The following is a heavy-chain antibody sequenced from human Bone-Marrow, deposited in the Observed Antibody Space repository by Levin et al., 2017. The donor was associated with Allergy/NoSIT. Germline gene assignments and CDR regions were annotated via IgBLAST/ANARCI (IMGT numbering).Heavy chain of an antibody. CDR3: AGESGIAAAYYFDY. J-gene: IGHJ4*02. D-gene: IGHD6-13*01. CDR1: GGSISSSSYY. Sequence: SETLSLTCTVSGGSISSSSYYWGWIRQPPGKGLEWIGSIYYSGSTYYNPSLKSRVTISVDTSKNQFSLKLSSVTAADTAVYYCAGESGIAAAYYFDYWGQGTLVTVSS. CDR2: IYYSGST. V-gene: IGHV4-39*01.